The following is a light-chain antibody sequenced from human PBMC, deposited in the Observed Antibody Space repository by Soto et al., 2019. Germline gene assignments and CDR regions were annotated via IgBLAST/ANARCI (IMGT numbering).Light chain of an antibody. J-gene: IGKJ4*01. CDR3: QRYNNWPLT. CDR1: QSVGSN. Sequence: EIVLTQSPGTLSLSPGERATLSCRASQSVGSNYLAWYQQKPGQAPRLLIYDTSARATGVPARFSGSRSGPEFTLTINSLQSEDFAIYYCQRYNNWPLTFGGGTKVESK. CDR2: DTS. V-gene: IGKV3-15*01.